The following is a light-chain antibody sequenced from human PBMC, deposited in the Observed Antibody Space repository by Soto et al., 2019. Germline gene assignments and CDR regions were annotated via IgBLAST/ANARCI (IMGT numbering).Light chain of an antibody. Sequence: EIVLTQSPATLSCSPGERTTLSCMASQSVSSYLACYQQKPGQAPRLLIYDASNRATGIPARFSGSGSGTDFTLSISRLEPGDFALYYCLQYGLSLMPFGQGTTA. CDR3: LQYGLSLMP. CDR2: DAS. CDR1: QSVSSY. J-gene: IGKJ1*01. V-gene: IGKV3-11*01.